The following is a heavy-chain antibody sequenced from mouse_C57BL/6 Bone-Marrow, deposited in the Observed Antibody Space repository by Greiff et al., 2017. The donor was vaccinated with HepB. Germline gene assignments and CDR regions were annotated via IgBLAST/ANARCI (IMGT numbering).Heavy chain of an antibody. CDR1: GYTFTSYW. CDR2: IDPNSGGT. Sequence: QVQLQQPGAELVKPGASVKLSCKASGYTFTSYWMHWVKQRPGRGLEWIGRIDPNSGGTKYNEKFKSKATLTVDKPSNTAYMQLSSLTSEDSAVYYCASRFITTVVAPLRFDVWGTGTTVTVSS. J-gene: IGHJ1*03. V-gene: IGHV1-72*01. D-gene: IGHD1-1*01. CDR3: ASRFITTVVAPLRFDV.